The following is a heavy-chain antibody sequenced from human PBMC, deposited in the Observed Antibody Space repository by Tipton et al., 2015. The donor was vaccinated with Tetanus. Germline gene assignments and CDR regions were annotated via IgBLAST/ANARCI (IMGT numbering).Heavy chain of an antibody. CDR3: ARVPYDYVWGSYREGAFDY. D-gene: IGHD3-16*02. Sequence: QLVQSGAEVKKPGASVKVSCKASGYTFTGYYMHWVRQAPGQGLEWMGWINPNSGGTNYVQKFQGRVTMTRDTSISTAYMELSRLRSDDTAVYYCARVPYDYVWGSYREGAFDYWGQGTLVTVSS. V-gene: IGHV1-2*02. CDR2: INPNSGGT. J-gene: IGHJ4*02. CDR1: GYTFTGYY.